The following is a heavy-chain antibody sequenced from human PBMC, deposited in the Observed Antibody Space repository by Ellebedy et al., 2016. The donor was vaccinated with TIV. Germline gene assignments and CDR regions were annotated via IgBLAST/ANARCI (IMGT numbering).Heavy chain of an antibody. J-gene: IGHJ4*02. D-gene: IGHD3-22*01. CDR2: IYPGDSDT. CDR3: ARQRPNYDSSGYHSDY. Sequence: GESLKISCKGSGYSFTSYWIGWVRQMPGKGLEWMGIIYPGDSDTRYSPSFQGQVTISADKSISTAYLQWSSLKASDTAMYYCARQRPNYDSSGYHSDYWGQGTLVTVSS. V-gene: IGHV5-51*01. CDR1: GYSFTSYW.